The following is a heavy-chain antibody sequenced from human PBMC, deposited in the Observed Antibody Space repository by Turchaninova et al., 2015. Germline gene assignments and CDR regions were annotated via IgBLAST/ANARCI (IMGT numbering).Heavy chain of an antibody. CDR2: FKRKTDGWTT. J-gene: IGHJ4*02. Sequence: EVQLVESGGGLVKPGESLRLSCAASGFIFSNAWVGWVGQYPGKGQEWVGLFKRKTDGWTTEQPPPPKKKTKNTLYRTMNGLKTEEKAVYYCTTDLDSSGWGDFDYWGQGTLVTVSS. V-gene: IGHV3-15*01. CDR1: GFIFSNAW. CDR3: TTDLDSSGWGDFDY. D-gene: IGHD6-19*01.